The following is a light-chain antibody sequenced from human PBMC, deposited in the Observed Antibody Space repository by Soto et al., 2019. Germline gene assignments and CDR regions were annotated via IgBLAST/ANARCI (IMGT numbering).Light chain of an antibody. Sequence: EIVLTQAPGTLSLSPGERATFSCRTSQTINTVFLAWYQQRPGLAPRILIHGTSNRATGIPDRFSGSGSGTDFTLTISALEPEDFAVYYCQLYGSSPLYAFGQGTKLEI. V-gene: IGKV3-20*01. CDR3: QLYGSSPLYA. CDR1: QTINTVF. J-gene: IGKJ2*01. CDR2: GTS.